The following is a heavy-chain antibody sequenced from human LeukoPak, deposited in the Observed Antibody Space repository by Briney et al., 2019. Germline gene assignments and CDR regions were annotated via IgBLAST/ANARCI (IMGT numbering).Heavy chain of an antibody. CDR1: GFTFSSYS. J-gene: IGHJ5*02. Sequence: GGSLRLSCAASGFTFSSYSMNWVRQAPGKGLEWVSYISSSSSTIYYADSVKGRFTISRDNAKNSLYLQMNSLRAEDTAVYYCAKGQRAPPKYNWFDPWGQGTLVTVSS. V-gene: IGHV3-48*01. CDR2: ISSSSSTI. CDR3: AKGQRAPPKYNWFDP.